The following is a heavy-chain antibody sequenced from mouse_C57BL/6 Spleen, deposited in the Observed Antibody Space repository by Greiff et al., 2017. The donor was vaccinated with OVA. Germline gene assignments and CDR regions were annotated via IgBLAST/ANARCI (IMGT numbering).Heavy chain of an antibody. V-gene: IGHV1-81*01. Sequence: VKVVESGAELARPGASVKLSCKASGYTFTSYGISWVKQRTGQGLEWIGEIYPRSGNTYYNEKFKGKATLTADKSSSTAYMELRSLTSEDSAVYFCARHGDYDSFDYWGQGTTLTVSS. CDR2: IYPRSGNT. D-gene: IGHD2-4*01. J-gene: IGHJ2*01. CDR1: GYTFTSYG. CDR3: ARHGDYDSFDY.